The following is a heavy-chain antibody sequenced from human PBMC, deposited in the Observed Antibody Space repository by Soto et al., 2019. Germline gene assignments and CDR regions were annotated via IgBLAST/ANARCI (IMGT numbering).Heavy chain of an antibody. CDR3: ASKSGWDLP. V-gene: IGHV3-23*01. Sequence: GGSLRLSCAASGFSFSSYALSWVRQAPGKGLEWVSGISGSGGTTYYADSVKGRFTISRDNSKNTLYLQMNSLRAEDTAVYYCASKSGWDLPWGRGTLVTVSS. CDR1: GFSFSSYA. J-gene: IGHJ5*02. D-gene: IGHD1-26*01. CDR2: ISGSGGTT.